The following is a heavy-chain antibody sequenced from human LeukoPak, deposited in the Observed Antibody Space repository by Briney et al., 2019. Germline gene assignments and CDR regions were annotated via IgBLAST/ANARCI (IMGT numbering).Heavy chain of an antibody. Sequence: GGSLRLSCAASGFAFSSYEMNWVRQAPGKGLKWVSYISSSGSTIYYTDSVKGRFTISRDNAKNSLYLQMNSLRAEDTAVYYCAELGITMIGGVWGKGTTVTISS. CDR3: AELGITMIGGV. CDR1: GFAFSSYE. V-gene: IGHV3-48*03. D-gene: IGHD3-10*02. J-gene: IGHJ6*04. CDR2: ISSSGSTI.